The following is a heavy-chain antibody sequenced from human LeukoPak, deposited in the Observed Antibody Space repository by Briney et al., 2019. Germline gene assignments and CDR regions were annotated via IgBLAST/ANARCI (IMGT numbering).Heavy chain of an antibody. CDR2: IKEDEREK. D-gene: IGHD3-16*02. CDR1: GFTFSSYW. Sequence: PGGSLRLSCAASGFTFSSYWMSWVRQAPGKGLEWVVNIKEDEREKYYVDSVKGRFTISRDNAKNSLYLEMNSLRAEDTAVYYCARVNRWFDPWGQGTLVTVSS. J-gene: IGHJ5*02. V-gene: IGHV3-7*01. CDR3: ARVNRWFDP.